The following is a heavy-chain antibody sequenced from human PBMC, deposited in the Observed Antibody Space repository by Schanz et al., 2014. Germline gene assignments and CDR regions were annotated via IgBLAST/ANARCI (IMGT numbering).Heavy chain of an antibody. Sequence: QVLQVQSGSELKKPGTSVKVSCKASGYTFTSYSMHWVRQAPGQGLEWMGIINLSGASTNYAQKIQCRVTMTTDTSTTTGYMELRSLRSDDTAVYYCARGVYSSGWYDRDIAHCDYWGQGTLVTVSS. CDR2: INLSGAST. CDR3: ARGVYSSGWYDRDIAHCDY. CDR1: GYTFTSYS. V-gene: IGHV1-46*01. D-gene: IGHD6-19*01. J-gene: IGHJ4*02.